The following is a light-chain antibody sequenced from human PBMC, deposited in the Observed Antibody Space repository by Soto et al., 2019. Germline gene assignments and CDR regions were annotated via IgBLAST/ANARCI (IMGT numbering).Light chain of an antibody. CDR1: SSDVGSYNL. Sequence: QSVLTQPASVFGSPGQSITISCTGTSSDVGSYNLVSWYQQHPGKAPKLMIYEGSKRPSGVSNRFSGSKSGNTASLTISGLQAEDEADYYCCSYAGREVFGGGTKLTVL. CDR2: EGS. J-gene: IGLJ2*01. V-gene: IGLV2-23*01. CDR3: CSYAGREV.